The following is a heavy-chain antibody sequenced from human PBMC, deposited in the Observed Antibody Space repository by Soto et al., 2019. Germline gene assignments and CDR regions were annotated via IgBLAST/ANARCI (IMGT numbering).Heavy chain of an antibody. CDR3: ARPPPIYDILTGYNSYYFDY. Sequence: QVQLQESGPGLVKPSQTLSLTCTVSGGSISSGGYYWSWIRQHPGKGLEWIGYIDYSGSTYYNPSLKSRVTISVDTSKNHFSLKLSSVTAADTPVYYCARPPPIYDILTGYNSYYFDYWGQGTLVTVSS. V-gene: IGHV4-31*03. J-gene: IGHJ4*02. CDR1: GGSISSGGYY. D-gene: IGHD3-9*01. CDR2: IDYSGST.